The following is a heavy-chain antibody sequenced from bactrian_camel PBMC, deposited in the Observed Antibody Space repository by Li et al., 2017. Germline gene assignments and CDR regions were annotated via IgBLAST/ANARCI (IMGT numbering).Heavy chain of an antibody. CDR2: RCSRTSL. Sequence: HVQLVESGGGSVQAGGSLTLSRSGSTNAPSACCMGWFREAPGKEREGVAGRCSRTSLYYADSVKGRFTISQDNAKNTVYLQMNSLKPEDTAMYYCAANLFWLRTGLKINDYRYWGQGTQVTVS. J-gene: IGHJ4*01. CDR3: AANLFWLRTGLKINDYRY. V-gene: IGHV3-3*01. D-gene: IGHD1*01. CDR1: TNAPSACC.